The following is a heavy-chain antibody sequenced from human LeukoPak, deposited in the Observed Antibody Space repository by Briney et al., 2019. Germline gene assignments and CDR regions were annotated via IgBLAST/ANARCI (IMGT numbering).Heavy chain of an antibody. CDR1: GFTVSSNY. V-gene: IGHV3-21*01. J-gene: IGHJ4*02. D-gene: IGHD3-10*01. CDR2: ISSSSSYI. Sequence: PGGSLRLSCAASGFTVSSNYMNWVRQAPGKGLEWVSSISSSSSYIYYADSVKSRFTISRDNAKNSLFLQMNSLRAEDTAIYYCAREWRGSGDYWGQGTLVTVSS. CDR3: AREWRGSGDY.